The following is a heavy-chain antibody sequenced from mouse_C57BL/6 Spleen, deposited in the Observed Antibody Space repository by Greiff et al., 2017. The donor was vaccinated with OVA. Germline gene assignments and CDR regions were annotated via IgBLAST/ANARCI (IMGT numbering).Heavy chain of an antibody. Sequence: EVKLMESGGGLVQPGGSLSLSCAASGFTFTDYYMSWVRQPPGKALEWLGFIRNKANGYTTEYSASVKGRFTISRDNSQSILYLQMNALRAEDSATYYCARSVLRRGAMDYWGQGTSVTVSS. V-gene: IGHV7-3*01. D-gene: IGHD1-1*01. CDR1: GFTFTDYY. J-gene: IGHJ4*01. CDR2: IRNKANGYTT. CDR3: ARSVLRRGAMDY.